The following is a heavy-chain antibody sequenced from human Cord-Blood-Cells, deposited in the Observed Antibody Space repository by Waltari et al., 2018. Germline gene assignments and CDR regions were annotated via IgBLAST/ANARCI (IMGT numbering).Heavy chain of an antibody. V-gene: IGHV4-34*01. Sequence: QVQLQQWGAGLLKPSETLSLTCAVYGGSFSGYYWSWIRQPPGKGLEWIGEINQSGSTNYNPSLKSRVTISVDTSKNHFSLKLSSVTAADTAVYYCARADPYSSSSSYFDLWGRGTLVTVSS. CDR2: INQSGST. D-gene: IGHD6-6*01. CDR3: ARADPYSSSSSYFDL. J-gene: IGHJ2*01. CDR1: GGSFSGYY.